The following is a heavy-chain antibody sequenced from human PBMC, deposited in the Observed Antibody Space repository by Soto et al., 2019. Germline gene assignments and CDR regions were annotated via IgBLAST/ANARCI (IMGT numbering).Heavy chain of an antibody. CDR3: AREGIRDIVVVVAATLGGMDV. CDR2: IIPIFGTA. D-gene: IGHD2-15*01. CDR1: EDTFSSYA. V-gene: IGHV1-69*13. J-gene: IGHJ6*02. Sequence: QVQLVQSGAEVKKPGSTVKVSCKASEDTFSSYAISWVRQAPGQGLEWMGGIIPIFGTANYAEKFQGRVTITADESTSTAYMELSSLRSEDTAVYYCAREGIRDIVVVVAATLGGMDVWGQGTTVTVSS.